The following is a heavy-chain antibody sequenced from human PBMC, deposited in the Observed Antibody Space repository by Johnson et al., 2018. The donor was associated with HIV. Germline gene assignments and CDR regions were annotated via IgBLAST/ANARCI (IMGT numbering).Heavy chain of an antibody. V-gene: IGHV3-9*01. CDR1: GFTFDDYA. Sequence: VLLVESGGGLVQPGRSLRLSCAASGFTFDDYAMHWVRQAPGKGLEWVSGISWNSGSIGYADSVKGRFTISRENAKNSLYLQINSLRAEDTALYYCARDVIVLVVYAKVGAFDIWGQGTMVTVSS. D-gene: IGHD2-8*02. J-gene: IGHJ3*02. CDR2: ISWNSGSI. CDR3: ARDVIVLVVYAKVGAFDI.